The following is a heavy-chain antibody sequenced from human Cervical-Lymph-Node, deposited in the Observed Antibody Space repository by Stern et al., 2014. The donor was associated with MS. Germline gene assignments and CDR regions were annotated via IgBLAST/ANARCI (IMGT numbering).Heavy chain of an antibody. J-gene: IGHJ6*02. V-gene: IGHV4-31*03. CDR2: IYYSGTT. D-gene: IGHD3-22*01. CDR1: GGSISSDNYY. Sequence: VQLVESGPGLVKPSQTLSLTCTVSGGSISSDNYYWTWIRQHPGKGLAWIGHIYYSGTTYYNPSLKSRVSITVDTSQNLFSLRLISVTAADTAVYYCARDHFTTSLDVWGHGTTVTVS. CDR3: ARDHFTTSLDV.